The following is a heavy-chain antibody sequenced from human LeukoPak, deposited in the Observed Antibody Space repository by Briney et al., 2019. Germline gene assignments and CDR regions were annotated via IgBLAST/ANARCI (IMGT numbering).Heavy chain of an antibody. Sequence: PGGSLRLSCAAPGFTFDDYAMHWVRQAPGKGLEWVSVISWNSGSIGYADSVKGRFTISRDNSKNTLYLQMNSLRADDTAVYYCAREIVAAADHNWFDPWGQGTLVTVSS. CDR3: AREIVAAADHNWFDP. D-gene: IGHD6-13*01. J-gene: IGHJ5*02. CDR1: GFTFDDYA. V-gene: IGHV3-9*01. CDR2: ISWNSGSI.